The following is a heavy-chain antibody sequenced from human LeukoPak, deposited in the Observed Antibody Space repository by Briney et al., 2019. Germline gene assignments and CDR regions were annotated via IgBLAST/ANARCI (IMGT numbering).Heavy chain of an antibody. J-gene: IGHJ4*02. CDR2: ISASGSGT. D-gene: IGHD6-19*01. CDR3: AKGRDTSGRQNFDF. Sequence: GGSLRLSCAASGFTFSSYAMSWVRQAPGKGLEWVSSISASGSGTFYTDSMNGRFTISRDNAKKTFFLQMKNLRPGDTALYYCAKGRDTSGRQNFDFWGQGTLVTVSS. CDR1: GFTFSSYA. V-gene: IGHV3-23*01.